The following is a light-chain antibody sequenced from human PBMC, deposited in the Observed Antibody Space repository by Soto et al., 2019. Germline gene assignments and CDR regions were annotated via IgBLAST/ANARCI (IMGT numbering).Light chain of an antibody. CDR2: SAS. CDR1: QSVTSSY. J-gene: IGKJ3*01. V-gene: IGKV3-20*01. Sequence: VLTQSPGTLSLSPGERATLSCRASQSVTSSYLAWYQQKPGQAPRLLIFSASKRVTAIPDRFRGSGSGTEFTLTISSLQSEDSAVYYCHQYNSWPRGTFGPGTKVEIK. CDR3: HQYNSWPRGT.